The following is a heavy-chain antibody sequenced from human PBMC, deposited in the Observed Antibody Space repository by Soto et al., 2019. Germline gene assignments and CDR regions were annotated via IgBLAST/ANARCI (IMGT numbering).Heavy chain of an antibody. Sequence: EVQLLESGGGLVQPGGSLRLSCAASGFTFSDHYMDWVRQAPGKGLEWVGRVRNRATRYTTEYAASVKGRFTISRDDSKNSLYLQMNSLRIEDTAVYYFARVWFSFGHDAFDMWGQGTMVTVSS. CDR1: GFTFSDHY. V-gene: IGHV3-72*01. CDR3: ARVWFSFGHDAFDM. D-gene: IGHD5-18*01. J-gene: IGHJ3*02. CDR2: VRNRATRYTT.